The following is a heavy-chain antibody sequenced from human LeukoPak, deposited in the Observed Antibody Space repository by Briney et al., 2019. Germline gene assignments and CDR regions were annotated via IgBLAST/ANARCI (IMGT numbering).Heavy chain of an antibody. J-gene: IGHJ6*03. V-gene: IGHV4-61*02. Sequence: SETLSLTCTVPGGSISSGSYYWSWIRQPAGKGLEWIGRIYTSGSTNYNPSLKSRVTISVDTSKNQFPLKLSSVTAADTAVYYCARDYSSSWYYYYYMDVWGKGTTVAVSS. CDR3: ARDYSSSWYYYYYMDV. CDR2: IYTSGST. CDR1: GGSISSGSYY. D-gene: IGHD6-13*01.